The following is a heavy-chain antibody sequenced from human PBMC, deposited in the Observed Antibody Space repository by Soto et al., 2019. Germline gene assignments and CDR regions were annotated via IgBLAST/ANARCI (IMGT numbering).Heavy chain of an antibody. V-gene: IGHV3-66*01. CDR3: ARDRNTLYGMDV. CDR1: GFTFSSNY. Sequence: GGSLRLSCAASGFTFSSNYMSWVRQAPGKGLEWVSVIYSGDSTYYGDSVKGRFTISRDNSKNTLYLQMNSLRAEDTAVYYCARDRNTLYGMDVWGQGTTVTVSS. CDR2: IYSGDST. J-gene: IGHJ6*02. D-gene: IGHD2-2*02.